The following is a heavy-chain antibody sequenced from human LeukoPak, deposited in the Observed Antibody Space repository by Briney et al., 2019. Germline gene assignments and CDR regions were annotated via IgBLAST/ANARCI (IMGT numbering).Heavy chain of an antibody. V-gene: IGHV5-51*01. CDR2: IYPGDSET. D-gene: IGHD5-18*01. Sequence: GESLKISCKGSGYSFTSYWIGWVRQMPGQGLEWMGIIYPGDSETRYSPSFQGQVTISADKSISTAYLQWSSLKASDTAMYYCASLFAGYSSGFYFEYWGQGALVTVSS. CDR1: GYSFTSYW. J-gene: IGHJ4*02. CDR3: ASLFAGYSSGFYFEY.